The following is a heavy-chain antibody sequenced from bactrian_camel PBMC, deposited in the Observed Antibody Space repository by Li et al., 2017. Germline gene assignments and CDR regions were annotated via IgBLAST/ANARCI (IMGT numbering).Heavy chain of an antibody. Sequence: VQLVESGGGSVQSGGSLRLSCARSGYTSSLYCMAWFRQAPGNEREVIAAFDRDGGTTYADSVKGRFTVSRDSAKNTMYLQLNSLKTEDTAMYYCAKDRVLYDGIWSYDYCGQGTQVTVS. CDR2: FDRDGGT. D-gene: IGHD2*01. CDR3: AKDRVLYDGIWSYDY. CDR1: GYTSSLYC. J-gene: IGHJ4*01. V-gene: IGHV3S53*01.